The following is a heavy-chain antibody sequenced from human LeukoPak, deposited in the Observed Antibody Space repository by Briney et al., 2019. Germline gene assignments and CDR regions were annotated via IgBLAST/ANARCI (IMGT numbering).Heavy chain of an antibody. V-gene: IGHV3-9*01. Sequence: GGSLRLSCAASGFTFGDYAMHWVRQAPGKGLEWVSGISWNSGSIGYADSVKGRFTISRDNAKNSLYLQMNSLRAEDTALYYCAKAQTGYSSGPDDYWGQGTLVTVSS. CDR1: GFTFGDYA. CDR2: ISWNSGSI. CDR3: AKAQTGYSSGPDDY. J-gene: IGHJ4*02. D-gene: IGHD6-19*01.